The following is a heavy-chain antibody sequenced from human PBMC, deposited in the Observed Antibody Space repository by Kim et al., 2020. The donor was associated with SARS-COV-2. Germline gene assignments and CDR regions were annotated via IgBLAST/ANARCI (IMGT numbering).Heavy chain of an antibody. CDR2: IYYSGST. Sequence: SETLSFTCTVSGGSVSSGSYYWSWIRQPPGKGLEWIGYIYYSGSTNYNPSLKSRVTISVDTSKNQFSLKLSSVTAADTAVYYCARLIWFGESNWFDPWG. J-gene: IGHJ5*02. CDR3: ARLIWFGESNWFDP. D-gene: IGHD3-10*01. CDR1: GGSVSSGSYY. V-gene: IGHV4-61*01.